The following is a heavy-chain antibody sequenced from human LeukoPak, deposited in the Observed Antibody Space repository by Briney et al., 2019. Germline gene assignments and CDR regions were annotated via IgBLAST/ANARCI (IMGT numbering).Heavy chain of an antibody. CDR1: GFTFSSYS. CDR2: ISSSSSYI. D-gene: IGHD6-6*01. Sequence: QPGGSLRLSCAASGFTFSSYSMNWVRQAPGKGLEWVSSISSSSSYIYYADSVKGRFTISRDNAKNSLYLQMNSLRAEDTAVYYCARDPGQFVPGTVDYWGQGTLVTVSS. CDR3: ARDPGQFVPGTVDY. J-gene: IGHJ4*02. V-gene: IGHV3-21*01.